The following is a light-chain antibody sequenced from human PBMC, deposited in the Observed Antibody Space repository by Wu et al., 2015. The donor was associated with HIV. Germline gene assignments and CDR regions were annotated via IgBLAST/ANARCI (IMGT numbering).Light chain of an antibody. CDR1: QSVSSN. Sequence: EIEMTQSPATLSVSPGERASLSCRASQSVSSNLAWYQQKPGQAPRLLIYGASTRATGVPARFSGSGSGTEFTLTISSLQSEDFAVYYCQQYGGSRRHFGGGTKVEIK. V-gene: IGKV3-15*01. CDR2: GAS. CDR3: QQYGGSRRH. J-gene: IGKJ4*01.